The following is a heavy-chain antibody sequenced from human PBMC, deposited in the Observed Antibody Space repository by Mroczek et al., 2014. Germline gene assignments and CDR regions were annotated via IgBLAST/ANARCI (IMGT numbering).Heavy chain of an antibody. CDR2: INPNSGGT. Sequence: SGAEVQKPGASVRVSCKASGYTFTGYYIHWVRQAPGQGLEWMGWINPNSGGTNYAQKFQGRVTMTRDTSISTAYMELSRLRSDDTAVYYCARELIAAREDGDAFDIWGQGTSGHPSLQ. J-gene: IGHJ3*02. CDR3: ARELIAAREDGDAFDI. CDR1: GYTFTGYY. D-gene: IGHD6-6*01. V-gene: IGHV1-2*02.